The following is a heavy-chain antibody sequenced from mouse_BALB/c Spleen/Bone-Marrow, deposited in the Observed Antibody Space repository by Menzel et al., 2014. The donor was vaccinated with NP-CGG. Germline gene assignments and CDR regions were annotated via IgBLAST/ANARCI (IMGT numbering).Heavy chain of an antibody. J-gene: IGHJ4*01. CDR2: ISYSGST. CDR1: GDSITSGY. V-gene: IGHV3-8*02. Sequence: DVQLVESGPSLVKPSQTLSLSCSVTGDSITSGYWNWIRKFPGNKLEYMGYISYSGSTYYNPSLQSRITITRDTSNNQYYLQLKSVTTEDTATYYCASYYYGSSYAMDYWGQGTSVTVSS. D-gene: IGHD1-1*01. CDR3: ASYYYGSSYAMDY.